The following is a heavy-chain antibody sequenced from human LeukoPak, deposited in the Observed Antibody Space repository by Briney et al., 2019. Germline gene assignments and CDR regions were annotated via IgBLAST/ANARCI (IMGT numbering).Heavy chain of an antibody. J-gene: IGHJ4*02. D-gene: IGHD4-17*01. CDR2: IRYDGSNK. CDR3: APNDYGVFDY. V-gene: IGHV3-30*02. CDR1: GFTFSSYG. Sequence: GGSLRLSRAASGFTFSSYGMHWVRQAPGKGLEWVAFIRYDGSNKYYADSVKGRFTISRDNSKNTLYLQMNSLRAEDTAVYYCAPNDYGVFDYWGQGTLVTVSS.